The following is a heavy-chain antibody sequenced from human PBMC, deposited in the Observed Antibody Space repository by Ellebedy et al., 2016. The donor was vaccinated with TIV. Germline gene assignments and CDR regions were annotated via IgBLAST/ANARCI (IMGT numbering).Heavy chain of an antibody. Sequence: SETLSLXCTVSGGSISSYYWSWIRQPPGKGLEWIGYIYYSGSTNYNPSLKSRVTISVDTSKNQFSLKLSSVTAADTAVYYCARSQHDYSNSPRYYYYYMDVWGKGTTVTVSS. CDR1: GGSISSYY. J-gene: IGHJ6*03. CDR2: IYYSGST. D-gene: IGHD4-11*01. CDR3: ARSQHDYSNSPRYYYYYMDV. V-gene: IGHV4-59*01.